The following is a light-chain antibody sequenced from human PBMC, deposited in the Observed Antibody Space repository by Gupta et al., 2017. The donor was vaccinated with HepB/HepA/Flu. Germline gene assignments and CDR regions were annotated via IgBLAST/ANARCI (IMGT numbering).Light chain of an antibody. J-gene: IGKJ2*01. V-gene: IGKV1-5*03. CDR1: QSISSW. CDR3: QQEGSSPYT. Sequence: SIGDRVTITCRASQSISSWLAWYQQKPGNAPKLLIYKASSLVSGVPSRFSGSGSGTDFTLTISSLQPDDFATYHCQQEGSSPYTFGQGTKLEI. CDR2: KAS.